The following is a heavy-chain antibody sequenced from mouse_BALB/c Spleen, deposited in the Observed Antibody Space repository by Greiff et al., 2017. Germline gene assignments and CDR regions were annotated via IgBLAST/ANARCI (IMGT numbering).Heavy chain of an antibody. D-gene: IGHD2-10*01. CDR3: ARPYSYAMDY. CDR1: GFTFSSFG. J-gene: IGHJ4*01. CDR2: ISRGSSTI. Sequence: EVQLVESGGGLVQPGGSRKLSCAASGFTFSSFGMHWVRQAPEKGLEWVAYISRGSSTIYYADTVKGRFTISRDNPKNTLFLQMTSLRSEDTAMYYCARPYSYAMDYWGQGTSVTVSS. V-gene: IGHV5-17*02.